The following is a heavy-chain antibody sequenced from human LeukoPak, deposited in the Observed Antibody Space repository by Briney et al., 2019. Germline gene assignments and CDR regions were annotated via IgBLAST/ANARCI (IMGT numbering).Heavy chain of an antibody. CDR1: GFTFSSYA. Sequence: GGSLRLSCAASGFTFSSYAMSWVRQAPGKGLEWVAAISGSDDSTYYADSVKGRFTISRDNSRNTLYLQVNRLRAEGTAVYYCAKEDTLTTVYFDYWGQGTLVTVSS. D-gene: IGHD4-17*01. CDR3: AKEDTLTTVYFDY. CDR2: ISGSDDST. V-gene: IGHV3-23*01. J-gene: IGHJ4*02.